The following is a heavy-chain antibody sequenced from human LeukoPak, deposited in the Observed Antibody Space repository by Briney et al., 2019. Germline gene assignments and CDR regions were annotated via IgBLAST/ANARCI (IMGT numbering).Heavy chain of an antibody. CDR2: INTDGSST. CDR1: GFTFSSYW. D-gene: IGHD5-12*01. CDR3: ARSSTPYSGYDPFDY. V-gene: IGHV3-74*01. Sequence: GGSLRLSCAASGFTFSSYWMHWVRQAPGKGLVWVSRINTDGSSTSYADSVKGRFTISRDNAKNTLYLQMNSLRAEDTAVYYCARSSTPYSGYDPFDYWGQGTLVTVSS. J-gene: IGHJ4*02.